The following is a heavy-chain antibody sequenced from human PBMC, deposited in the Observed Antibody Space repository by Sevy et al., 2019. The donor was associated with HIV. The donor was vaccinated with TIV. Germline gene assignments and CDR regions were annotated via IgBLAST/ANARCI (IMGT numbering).Heavy chain of an antibody. J-gene: IGHJ4*02. V-gene: IGHV3-7*01. CDR1: GFTFSGYW. CDR2: IKEDGSAE. CDR3: ARDSPGYGAYDY. Sequence: GGSLRLSCAASGFTFSGYWMTWARQAPGKGLEWVANIKEDGSAEYYVDSVKGRFTISRDNAKNSLFLQLNSLRVEDTAMYYCARDSPGYGAYDYLGQGTLVTAPQ. D-gene: IGHD5-18*01.